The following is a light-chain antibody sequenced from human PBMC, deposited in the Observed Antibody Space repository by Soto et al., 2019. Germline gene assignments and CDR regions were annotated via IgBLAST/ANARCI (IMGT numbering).Light chain of an antibody. Sequence: QSVLTQPPSASGTPVQRVTSSCSGSRLNIGSNAVNWYPQRPGTASKLLISSNNQRPSGVPARFSGSKSGTSASRAISGLQSEDEADDYCAAWVDSLNGYVFGTATKLTVL. CDR1: RLNIGSNA. J-gene: IGLJ1*01. CDR3: AAWVDSLNGYV. V-gene: IGLV1-44*01. CDR2: SNN.